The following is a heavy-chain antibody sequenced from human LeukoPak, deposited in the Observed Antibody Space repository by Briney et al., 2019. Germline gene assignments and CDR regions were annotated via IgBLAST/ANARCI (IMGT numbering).Heavy chain of an antibody. CDR2: IWFDGSNI. Sequence: GRSLRLSCAASGCNFRRYGMHSVRQAPGQGLEWVTSIWFDGSNIHYADSVKGRVIISRDNSKSALYLQMNSLRAEHTAVYYRRRDLCTVTVYLDYWGQGTLVTVSS. CDR1: GCNFRRYG. CDR3: RRDLCTVTVYLDY. D-gene: IGHD4-17*01. J-gene: IGHJ4*02. V-gene: IGHV3-33*01.